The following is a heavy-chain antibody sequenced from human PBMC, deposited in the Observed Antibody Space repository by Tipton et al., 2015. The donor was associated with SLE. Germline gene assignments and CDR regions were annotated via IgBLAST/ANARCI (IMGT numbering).Heavy chain of an antibody. Sequence: LRLSCTVSGVSIRSYYWSWIRQPPGKGLEWIGYIYYSGSTNYNPSLKSRVTISVDTSKNQFSLKLSSVTAADTAVYYCARHYDSLTPFDYWGQGTLVTVSS. D-gene: IGHD3-22*01. J-gene: IGHJ4*02. CDR2: IYYSGST. V-gene: IGHV4-59*08. CDR3: ARHYDSLTPFDY. CDR1: GVSIRSYY.